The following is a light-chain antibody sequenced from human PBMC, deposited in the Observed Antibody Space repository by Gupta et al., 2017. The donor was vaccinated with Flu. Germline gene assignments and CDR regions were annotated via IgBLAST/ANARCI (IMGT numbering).Light chain of an antibody. CDR3: MQGIHWPYT. Sequence: GQPASISCRSSQSLVRSDGNTYLNWFQQRPGQSPRRLIYKVSNRESGVPDRISGSGSGTDFTLKISGVEAEDVGIYYCMQGIHWPYTFGQGTKLEIK. CDR2: KVS. CDR1: QSLVRSDGNTY. J-gene: IGKJ2*01. V-gene: IGKV2-30*02.